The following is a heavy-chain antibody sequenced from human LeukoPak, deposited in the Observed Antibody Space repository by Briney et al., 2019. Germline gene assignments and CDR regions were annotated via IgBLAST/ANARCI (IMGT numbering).Heavy chain of an antibody. CDR3: TSSYMKGDDY. CDR1: GFTFSGSA. J-gene: IGHJ4*02. D-gene: IGHD2-21*01. V-gene: IGHV3-73*01. Sequence: GGSLRLSCAASGFTFSGSAMHWVRQASGKGLEWVGRIRSRPNNYATAYAASVKGRFTISRDDSKNTAYLQINSLKTEDTAVYYCTSSYMKGDDYWGQGTLVTVS. CDR2: IRSRPNNYAT.